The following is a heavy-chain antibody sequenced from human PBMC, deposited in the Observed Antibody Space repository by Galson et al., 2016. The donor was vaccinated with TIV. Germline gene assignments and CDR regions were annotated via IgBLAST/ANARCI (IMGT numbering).Heavy chain of an antibody. Sequence: SVKVSCKASEHTIITYDINWVRQAAGQTLEWMGWMNPNSGYTGYAQKFRGRVTMTRNTSVRTAYMELSSLRSEDTAVYYCARSGDYGDYWGQGTLVTVSS. D-gene: IGHD4-17*01. J-gene: IGHJ4*02. CDR3: ARSGDYGDY. V-gene: IGHV1-8*02. CDR2: MNPNSGYT. CDR1: EHTIITYD.